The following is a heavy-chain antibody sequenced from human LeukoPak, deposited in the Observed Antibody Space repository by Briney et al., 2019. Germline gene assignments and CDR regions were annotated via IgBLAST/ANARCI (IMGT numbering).Heavy chain of an antibody. CDR3: TRHGIAAAGWILGP. Sequence: GGSPRLSCAASGFTFSGSAMHWVRQASGKGLEWVGRIRSKANNYATAYAASVKGRFTISRDDSKNTAYLQMNSLKTEDTAVYYCTRHGIAAAGWILGPWGQGTLVTVSS. J-gene: IGHJ5*02. CDR2: IRSKANNYAT. CDR1: GFTFSGSA. D-gene: IGHD6-13*01. V-gene: IGHV3-73*01.